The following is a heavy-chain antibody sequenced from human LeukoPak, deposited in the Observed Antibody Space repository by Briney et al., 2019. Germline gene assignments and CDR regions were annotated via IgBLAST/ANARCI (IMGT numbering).Heavy chain of an antibody. CDR1: GYTFTSYG. CDR3: ARGDVLSYYYDSSGYYHLDY. Sequence: GASVKVSCKASGYTFTSYGISWVRQAPGQGLEWVGWISAYNGNTNYAQKLQGRVTMTTDTSTSTAYMELRSLRSDDTAVYYCARGDVLSYYYDSSGYYHLDYWGQGTLVTVSS. CDR2: ISAYNGNT. D-gene: IGHD3-22*01. V-gene: IGHV1-18*01. J-gene: IGHJ4*02.